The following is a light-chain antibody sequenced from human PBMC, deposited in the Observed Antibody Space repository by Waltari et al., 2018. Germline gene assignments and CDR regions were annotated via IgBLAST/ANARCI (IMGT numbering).Light chain of an antibody. J-gene: IGLJ2*01. CDR1: SSDVGGYNY. Sequence: QSALTQPRSVSGSPGQSVTISCTGTSSDVGGYNYVSWYQQHPGKAPKLMIYDVTNRPSGVPDRFSGSKSGNTASRTISGLQAEDEADYYCCSYAGRYTFVVLGGGTKLTVL. CDR2: DVT. V-gene: IGLV2-11*01. CDR3: CSYAGRYTFVV.